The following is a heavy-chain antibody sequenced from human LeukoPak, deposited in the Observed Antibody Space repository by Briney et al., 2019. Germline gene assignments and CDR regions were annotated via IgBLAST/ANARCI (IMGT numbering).Heavy chain of an antibody. CDR2: IHISGST. V-gene: IGHV4-61*10. J-gene: IGHJ6*03. Sequence: SETLSLTCTVSGGSISSGSYCWSWIRQPAGKGLEWIGHIHISGSTNYNPSLKSRVTISLDKSKNQFSLKLSSVIAADTAVYYCARAVGAYGGVSYYYYYMDVWGKGTTVTISS. CDR3: ARAVGAYGGVSYYYYYMDV. CDR1: GGSISSGSYC. D-gene: IGHD4-23*01.